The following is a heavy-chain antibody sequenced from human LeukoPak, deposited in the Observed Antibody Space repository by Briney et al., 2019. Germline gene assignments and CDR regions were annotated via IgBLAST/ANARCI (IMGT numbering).Heavy chain of an antibody. D-gene: IGHD3-10*01. V-gene: IGHV4-59*08. J-gene: IGHJ4*02. CDR2: IYSSGST. CDR3: ARRGGSGSHYYFDY. CDR1: GDSMSSHY. Sequence: PSETLSLTCTVSGDSMSSHYWSWIRQPPGGGLEWIAYIYSSGSTNYNPSLKSRVTISVDTSRSEFSLRLTSRTAADTAVYFCARRGGSGSHYYFDYWGQGTLVTVSP.